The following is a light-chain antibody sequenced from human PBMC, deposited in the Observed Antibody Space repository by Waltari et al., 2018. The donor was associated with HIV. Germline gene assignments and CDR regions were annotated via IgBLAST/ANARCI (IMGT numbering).Light chain of an antibody. CDR3: QQYGSSLFT. CDR2: AAS. Sequence: EIVLTQSQGTLSLSPGERVTLSCRASQSVPANYVAWYQQKPAQAPRLLIYAASSRATGIPDRFSGGGSGTDFTLTINSLEPEDFAVYFCQQYGSSLFTFGPGTKVDLK. CDR1: QSVPANY. J-gene: IGKJ3*01. V-gene: IGKV3-20*01.